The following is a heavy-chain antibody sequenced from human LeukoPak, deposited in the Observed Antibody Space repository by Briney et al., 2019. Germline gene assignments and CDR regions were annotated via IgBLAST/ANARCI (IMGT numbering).Heavy chain of an antibody. CDR2: ISWNSGSI. J-gene: IGHJ3*02. CDR1: RFTFDDYA. V-gene: IGHV3-9*01. Sequence: GGSLRLSCAASRFTFDDYAMHWVRQAPGKGLEWVSGISWNSGSIGYADSVKGRFTISRDNAKNSLYLQMNSLRAEDTALYYCAKDQRKYCSGGSCPYAFDIWGQGTMVTVSS. D-gene: IGHD2-15*01. CDR3: AKDQRKYCSGGSCPYAFDI.